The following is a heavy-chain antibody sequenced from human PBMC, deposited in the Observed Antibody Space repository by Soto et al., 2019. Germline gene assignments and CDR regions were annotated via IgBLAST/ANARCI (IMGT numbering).Heavy chain of an antibody. Sequence: SETLSLTCVVSGGTLIDYFWSWIRQPTGMALEWIGEINHLGSINYNPSLKSRVTMSVDTSKNQFSLTLNSVTAADTATYYCARGGISHWAYFYYMDVWDRGTTVTVSS. J-gene: IGHJ6*03. V-gene: IGHV4-34*01. CDR1: GGTLIDYF. CDR2: INHLGSI. D-gene: IGHD2-21*01. CDR3: ARGGISHWAYFYYMDV.